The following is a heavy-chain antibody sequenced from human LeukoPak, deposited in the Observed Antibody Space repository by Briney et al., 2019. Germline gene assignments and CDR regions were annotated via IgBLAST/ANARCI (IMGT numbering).Heavy chain of an antibody. J-gene: IGHJ6*02. CDR3: ARDRTAATGISNGMDV. CDR2: TYYRSRWYS. CDR1: GDSVSSSSAA. D-gene: IGHD6-13*01. V-gene: IGHV6-1*01. Sequence: SQTLSLTCAISGDSVSSSSAAWNWIRQSPSRGLEWLGRTYYRSRWYSFYVVSVKSRIIIKPDTSKNQFSLQLNSMTPEDTAVYYCARDRTAATGISNGMDVWGQGTTVTVSS.